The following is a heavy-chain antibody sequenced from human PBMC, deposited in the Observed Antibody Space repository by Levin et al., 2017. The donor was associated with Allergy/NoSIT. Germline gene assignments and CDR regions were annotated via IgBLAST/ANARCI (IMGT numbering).Heavy chain of an antibody. CDR3: AGYSYDSSGFSPYYYYGLDV. D-gene: IGHD3-22*01. Sequence: ASVKVSCKASAYTFTSYGISWVRQAPGQGLEWMGWISAYNGHTNYAQNFRGRATMTTDTSTSTAYLELGSLRSDDTAVYYCAGYSYDSSGFSPYYYYGLDVWGQGTTVTVSS. CDR1: AYTFTSYG. J-gene: IGHJ6*02. V-gene: IGHV1-18*01. CDR2: ISAYNGHT.